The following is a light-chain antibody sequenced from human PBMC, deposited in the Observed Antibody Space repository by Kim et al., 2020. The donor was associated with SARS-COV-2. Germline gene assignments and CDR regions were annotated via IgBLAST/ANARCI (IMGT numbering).Light chain of an antibody. CDR1: RRINSC. Sequence: DIQLTQSPSTLSASVGDTVTITCRASRRINSCLDWYQQKPGKAPKVLIYAATSLKDRVPSRFSGGGSGTEFTLTISSLQPDDTATYYCQQCHSTPYTFGQGTKLEI. CDR2: AAT. V-gene: IGKV1-39*01. CDR3: QQCHSTPYT. J-gene: IGKJ2*01.